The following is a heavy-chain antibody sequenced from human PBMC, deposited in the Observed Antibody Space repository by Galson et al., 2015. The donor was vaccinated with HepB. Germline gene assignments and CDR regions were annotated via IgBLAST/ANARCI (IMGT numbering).Heavy chain of an antibody. CDR1: GFTFSSYG. J-gene: IGHJ4*02. CDR3: ARDRVPRNGLSSGWSFAGDY. CDR2: IWYDGSNK. D-gene: IGHD6-19*01. Sequence: SLRLSCAASGFTFSSYGMHWVRQAPGKGLEWVAVIWYDGSNKYYADSVKGRFTISRDNSKNTLYLQMNSLRAEDTAVYYCARDRVPRNGLSSGWSFAGDYWGQGTLVTVSS. V-gene: IGHV3-33*01.